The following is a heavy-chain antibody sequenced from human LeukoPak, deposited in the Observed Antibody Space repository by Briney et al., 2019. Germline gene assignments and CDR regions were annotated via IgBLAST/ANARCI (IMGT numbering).Heavy chain of an antibody. V-gene: IGHV1-8*01. CDR2: MNPNSGNT. Sequence: ASVKVSCKASGYTFTSYDINWVRQATGQGLKWMGWMNPNSGNTGYAQKFQGRVTMTRNTSISTAYMELSSLRSEDTAVYYCARSSRYSGYSGVYWGQGTLVTVSS. D-gene: IGHD5-12*01. CDR1: GYTFTSYD. CDR3: ARSSRYSGYSGVY. J-gene: IGHJ4*02.